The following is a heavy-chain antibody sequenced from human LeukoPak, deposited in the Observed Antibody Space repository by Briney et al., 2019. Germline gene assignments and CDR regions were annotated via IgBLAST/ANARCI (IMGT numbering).Heavy chain of an antibody. V-gene: IGHV3-7*01. J-gene: IGHJ4*02. CDR1: GFTFGNYW. D-gene: IGHD3-22*01. Sequence: GGSLRLSCAASGFTFGNYWMSWVRQAPGKGLEWVANIKQDGSEKYYVDSVKGRFTISRDNAKSSLYLQMNSLRAEDTAAYYCARDSVHGYYDSSGYSALFDYWGQGTLVTVSS. CDR2: IKQDGSEK. CDR3: ARDSVHGYYDSSGYSALFDY.